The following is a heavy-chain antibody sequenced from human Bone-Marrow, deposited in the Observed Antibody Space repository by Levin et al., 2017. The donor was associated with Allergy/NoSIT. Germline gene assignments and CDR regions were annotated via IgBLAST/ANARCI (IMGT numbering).Heavy chain of an antibody. CDR3: TRRRQAAAAGSNWVDT. V-gene: IGHV3-11*03. CDR1: VFTFFDSY. D-gene: IGHD6-13*01. Sequence: LSLTCAAAVFTFFDSYMTLIRPSXXXGPEWVAYISSSGTYTNYVDSVKGRFTISRDNARNSLFLDMSSLRVEDTAISYCTRRRQAAAAGSNWVDTWGQGTLVSVSS. CDR2: ISSSGTYT. J-gene: IGHJ5*02.